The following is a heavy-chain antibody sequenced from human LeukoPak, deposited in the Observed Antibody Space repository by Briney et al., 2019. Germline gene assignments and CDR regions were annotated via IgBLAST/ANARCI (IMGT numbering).Heavy chain of an antibody. CDR1: GFTFSSYA. CDR2: ISGSGGST. V-gene: IGHV3-23*01. CDR3: AKAGMCGGSCYSDLGIDY. J-gene: IGHJ4*02. D-gene: IGHD2-15*01. Sequence: QSGGSLRLSCSASGFTFSSYAMSRVPHAPGKGLKWVSAISGSGGSTYYADSVKGRFTISRDNSKNTLYLQMNSLRAEDTAVYYCAKAGMCGGSCYSDLGIDYWGQGTLVTVSS.